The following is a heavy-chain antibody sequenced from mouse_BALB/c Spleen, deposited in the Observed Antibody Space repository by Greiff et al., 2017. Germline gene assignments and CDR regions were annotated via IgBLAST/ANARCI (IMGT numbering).Heavy chain of an antibody. D-gene: IGHD2-1*01. V-gene: IGHV1-63*02. Sequence: QVQLKQSGAELVRPGTSVKISCKASGYTFTNYWLGWVKQRPGHGLEWIGDIYPGGGYTNYNEKFKGKATLTADTSSSTAYMQLSSLTSEDSAVYFCAREGIYYGNSYAMDYWGQGTSVTVSS. J-gene: IGHJ4*01. CDR2: IYPGGGYT. CDR1: GYTFTNYW. CDR3: AREGIYYGNSYAMDY.